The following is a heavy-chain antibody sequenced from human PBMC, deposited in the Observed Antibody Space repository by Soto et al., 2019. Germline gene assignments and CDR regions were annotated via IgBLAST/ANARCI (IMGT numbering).Heavy chain of an antibody. D-gene: IGHD4-17*01. CDR3: ASSTNYGDYFAY. CDR2: INHSGST. V-gene: IGHV4-34*01. CDR1: GGSFSGYY. J-gene: IGHJ4*02. Sequence: SETLSLTCAVYGGSFSGYYWSWIRQPPGKGLEWIGEINHSGSTNYNPSLKSRVTISVDTSKNQFSLKLSSVTAADTAVYYCASSTNYGDYFAYWGQGTLVTVSS.